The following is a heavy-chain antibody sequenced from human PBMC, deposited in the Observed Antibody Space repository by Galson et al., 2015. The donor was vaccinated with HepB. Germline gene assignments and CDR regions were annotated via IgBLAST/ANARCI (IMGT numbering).Heavy chain of an antibody. CDR1: GGTFSSYA. Sequence: SVKVSCKASGGTFSSYAISWVRQAPGQGLEWMGGIIPIFGTANYAQKFQGRVTITADESTSTAYMELSSLRSEDTAVYYCARPNYMITFGGVPGWNYGMDVWGQGTTVTVSS. V-gene: IGHV1-69*13. J-gene: IGHJ6*02. CDR3: ARPNYMITFGGVPGWNYGMDV. D-gene: IGHD3-16*01. CDR2: IIPIFGTA.